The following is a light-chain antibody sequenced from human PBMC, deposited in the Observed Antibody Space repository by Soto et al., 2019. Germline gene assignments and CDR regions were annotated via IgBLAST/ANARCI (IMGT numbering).Light chain of an antibody. CDR3: SSFTTSHTYI. V-gene: IGLV2-11*01. CDR2: VVS. J-gene: IGLJ1*01. Sequence: QSVLAQPHSVSGSPGQSVTISCTGTSVDIGASDFVSWYQQHPGKAPKLLIYVVSGRPSGVPHRFSGSKSGNAASLTISGLQAEDEADYYCSSFTTSHTYIFGTGTKV. CDR1: SVDIGASDF.